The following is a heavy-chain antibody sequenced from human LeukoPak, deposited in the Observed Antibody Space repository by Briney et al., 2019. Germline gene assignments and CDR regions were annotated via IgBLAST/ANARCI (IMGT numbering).Heavy chain of an antibody. V-gene: IGHV4-34*01. CDR2: IYPGETA. CDR3: AGYHQWFLNDR. CDR1: DGSFSNYY. J-gene: IGHJ5*02. D-gene: IGHD2-8*01. Sequence: SETLSLTFAVSDGSFSNYYWSWFRQSPGEGLEWIAEIYPGETAKYNPSLWSRVTISADTSKSQFSLRLSSVTAADTAVYYCAGYHQWFLNDRWGQGTLVTVSS.